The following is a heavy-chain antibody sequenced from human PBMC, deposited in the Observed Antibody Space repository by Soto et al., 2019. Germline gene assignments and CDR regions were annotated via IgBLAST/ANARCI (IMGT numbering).Heavy chain of an antibody. V-gene: IGHV1-69*06. D-gene: IGHD6-13*01. CDR1: GGTFSSYA. CDR2: IIPIFGTA. Sequence: SVKVSCKASGGTFSSYAISWVRQAPGQGLEWMGGIIPIFGTANYAQKFQGRVTITADKSTSTAYMELSSLRSEDAAVYYCASIAAAGYNWFDPWGQGTLVTVSS. CDR3: ASIAAAGYNWFDP. J-gene: IGHJ5*02.